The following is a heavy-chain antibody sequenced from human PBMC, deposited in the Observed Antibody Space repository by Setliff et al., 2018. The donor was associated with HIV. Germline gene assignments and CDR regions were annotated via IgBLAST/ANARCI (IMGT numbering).Heavy chain of an antibody. CDR3: ARQSGYTRGWDIFGVVAGSFDI. J-gene: IGHJ3*02. CDR1: GGSISSSSYY. Sequence: SETLSLTCTVSGGSISSSSYYWGWIRQPPGKGLEWIGTISYSGNTYYRPSLKSRVTISVDTSKNQSSLRLNSVTAADTAVYYCARQSGYTRGWDIFGVVAGSFDIWGLGTMVTVSS. V-gene: IGHV4-39*01. CDR2: ISYSGNT. D-gene: IGHD3-3*01.